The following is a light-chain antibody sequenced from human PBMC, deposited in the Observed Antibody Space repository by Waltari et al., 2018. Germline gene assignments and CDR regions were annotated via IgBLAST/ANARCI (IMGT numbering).Light chain of an antibody. J-gene: IGKJ5*01. Sequence: RVTLSCRASQTVGYNLTWFQQQPGQAPRLLIYGASTRATDIPDRFSGSGSGTAFTLTLSSLQSEEFANYYCQQYNNWQITFGQGTRLDLK. CDR2: GAS. V-gene: IGKV3-15*01. CDR3: QQYNNWQIT. CDR1: QTVGYN.